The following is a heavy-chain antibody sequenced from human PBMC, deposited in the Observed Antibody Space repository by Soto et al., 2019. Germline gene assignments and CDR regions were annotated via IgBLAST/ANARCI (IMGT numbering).Heavy chain of an antibody. CDR1: GFTFSSYA. CDR3: ARDPYGIAEYYFDY. CDR2: ISYDGGNK. D-gene: IGHD6-13*01. Sequence: GGSLRLSCAASGFTFSSYAMHWVRQAPGKGLEWVAVISYDGGNKYYADSVKGRFTISRDNSKNTLYLQMNSLRAEDTAVYYCARDPYGIAEYYFDYWGQGTLVTVSS. V-gene: IGHV3-30-3*01. J-gene: IGHJ4*02.